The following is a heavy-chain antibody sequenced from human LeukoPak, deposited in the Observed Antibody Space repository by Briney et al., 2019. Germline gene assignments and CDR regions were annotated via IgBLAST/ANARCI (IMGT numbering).Heavy chain of an antibody. J-gene: IGHJ5*02. CDR1: GGSISSSSYY. D-gene: IGHD6-19*01. CDR2: IYYSGST. V-gene: IGHV4-39*01. Sequence: SETLSLTCTVSGGSISSSSYYWGWIRQPPGKGLEWIGSIYYSGSTYYNPSLKSRVTISVDTSKNQFSLKLSSVTAADTAVHYCARARVVVAVAGTDYRFDPWGQGTLVTVSS. CDR3: ARARVVVAVAGTDYRFDP.